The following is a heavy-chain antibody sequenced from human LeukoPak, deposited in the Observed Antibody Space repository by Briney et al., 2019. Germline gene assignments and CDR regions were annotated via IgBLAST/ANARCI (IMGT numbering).Heavy chain of an antibody. CDR3: ARMVAANPPWFDP. D-gene: IGHD2-15*01. CDR2: ISSSSTYI. V-gene: IGHV3-21*01. J-gene: IGHJ5*02. CDR1: GFTFSDYT. Sequence: GGSLRLSCAASGFTFSDYTMTWVRQAPGKGLEWVSSISSSSTYIYYTDSVKGRSTMSRDNAKNSLYLQMNTLRAEDTAVYYCARMVAANPPWFDPWGQGTLLTVSS.